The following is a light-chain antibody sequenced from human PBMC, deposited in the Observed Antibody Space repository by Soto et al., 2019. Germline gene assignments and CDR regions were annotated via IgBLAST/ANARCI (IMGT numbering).Light chain of an antibody. Sequence: QSVLTQPASVSGSPGQSITISCTGTSSDVSGYNYVSWYQQHPGKAPKLIIYEVSDRPSGVSNRFSGSKSGNTASLTISGLQAEDEADYYCSSYTSISTLDIVFGGGTKVTVL. V-gene: IGLV2-14*01. CDR1: SSDVSGYNY. CDR3: SSYTSISTLDIV. CDR2: EVS. J-gene: IGLJ2*01.